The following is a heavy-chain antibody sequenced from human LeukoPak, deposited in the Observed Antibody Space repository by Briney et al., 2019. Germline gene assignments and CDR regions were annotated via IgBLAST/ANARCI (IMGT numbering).Heavy chain of an antibody. J-gene: IGHJ4*02. CDR1: GYSISSGYY. CDR3: ASSKWLRLPVYY. CDR2: IYHSGST. D-gene: IGHD5-12*01. V-gene: IGHV4-38-2*02. Sequence: PSETLSLTCTVSGYSISSGYYWGWIRQPPGKGLEWIGSIYHSGSTYYNPSLKSRVTISVDTSKNQFSLKLSSVTAADTAVYYCASSKWLRLPVYYWGQGTLVTVSS.